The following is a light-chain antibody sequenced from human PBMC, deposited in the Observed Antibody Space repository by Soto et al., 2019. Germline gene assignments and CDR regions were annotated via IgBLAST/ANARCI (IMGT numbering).Light chain of an antibody. Sequence: EIVFTHSPATLAVSPGERATLSCRANESVSSNLAWYQQKPGQAPRRLISGASTRATGIPDRFSGSGSGTEFTLTISSLQPDDFATYYCQQYNSYSEAFGQGTKVDI. CDR2: GAS. CDR1: ESVSSN. V-gene: IGKV3-15*01. CDR3: QQYNSYSEA. J-gene: IGKJ1*01.